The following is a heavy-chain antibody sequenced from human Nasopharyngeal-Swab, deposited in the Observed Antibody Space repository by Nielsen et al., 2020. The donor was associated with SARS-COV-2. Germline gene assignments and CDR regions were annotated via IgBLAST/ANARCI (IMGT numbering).Heavy chain of an antibody. Sequence: SETLSLTCAVSGGSTISDYWWTWVRQPPGRGLEWIGEVHHSKNANYNPSLKSRVTSLVDKSKNQFSLNLNSMTAADTAVYYCARGGNWQFDSWGQGILVTVSS. CDR1: GGSTISDYW. CDR3: ARGGNWQFDS. CDR2: VHHSKNA. J-gene: IGHJ4*02. V-gene: IGHV4-4*02. D-gene: IGHD1-1*01.